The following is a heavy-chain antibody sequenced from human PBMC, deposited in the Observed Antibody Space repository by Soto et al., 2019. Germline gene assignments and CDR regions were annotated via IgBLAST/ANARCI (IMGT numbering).Heavy chain of an antibody. J-gene: IGHJ5*02. D-gene: IGHD2-15*01. Sequence: QVQLQESGPGLVKPSQTLSLTCTVSGGSISSGGYYWSWIRQHPGKGLEWIGYIYYSGSTYYNPYRKWRVTISVDTTKNQCSLKLSTVTAADTAVYYCARGRVVVGVDATRYWFDPWGQGTLVTVSS. V-gene: IGHV4-31*03. CDR3: ARGRVVVGVDATRYWFDP. CDR1: GGSISSGGYY. CDR2: IYYSGST.